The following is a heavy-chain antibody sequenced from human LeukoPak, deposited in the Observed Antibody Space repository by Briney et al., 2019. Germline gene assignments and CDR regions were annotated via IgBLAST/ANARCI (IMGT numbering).Heavy chain of an antibody. Sequence: ASVKVSCKASGYTFTSYGISWVRQAPGQGLEWMGWISAYNGNTNYAKKLQGRVTMTTDTSTSTAYMELRSLRSDDTAVYYCARAASKQQLVRAFDYWGQGTLVTVSS. CDR2: ISAYNGNT. CDR3: ARAASKQQLVRAFDY. V-gene: IGHV1-18*01. D-gene: IGHD6-13*01. J-gene: IGHJ4*02. CDR1: GYTFTSYG.